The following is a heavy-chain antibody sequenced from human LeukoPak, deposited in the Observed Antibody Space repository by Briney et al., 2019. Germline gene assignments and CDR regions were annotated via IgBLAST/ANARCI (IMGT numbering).Heavy chain of an antibody. CDR1: GFTLSNYW. J-gene: IGHJ5*02. CDR2: IKQGGSDK. Sequence: GGSLRLSCEASGFTLSNYWMTWVRQAPGKGLEWVATIKQGGSDKFYVDSVKGRFTISGDNAKNSLFLEMNSLRVEDTAVYYCARDPFDLWGQGTRATVSS. CDR3: ARDPFDL. V-gene: IGHV3-7*01.